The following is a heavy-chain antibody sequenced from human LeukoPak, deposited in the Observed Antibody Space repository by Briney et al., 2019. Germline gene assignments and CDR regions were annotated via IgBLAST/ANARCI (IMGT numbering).Heavy chain of an antibody. Sequence: SETLSLTCAVSGGSISTTDFDWAWIRQPAGQGLEWIATISSSGKSYYNPYLMSRVTISVDTSKNQFSLDVTSVTAADTGLFYCAGFKGGTGFDYWGRGILVIVS. D-gene: IGHD1-26*01. V-gene: IGHV4-39*01. CDR2: ISSSGKS. J-gene: IGHJ4*02. CDR1: GGSISTTDFD. CDR3: AGFKGGTGFDY.